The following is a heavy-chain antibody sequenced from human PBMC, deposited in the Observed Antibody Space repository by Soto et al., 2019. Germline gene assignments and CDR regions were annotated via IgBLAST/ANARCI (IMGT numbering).Heavy chain of an antibody. V-gene: IGHV4-59*01. J-gene: IGHJ4*02. CDR1: GGSISSYY. CDR3: AGGAWDFDY. Sequence: QVQLQESGPGLVKPSETLSLTCTVSGGSISSYYWSWIRQPPGKGLEWIGYIYYSGSTNYNPSLKSRVPISVDTSKNQFSLKLSSVTAADTAVYYCAGGAWDFDYWGQGTLVTVSS. CDR2: IYYSGST. D-gene: IGHD1-26*01.